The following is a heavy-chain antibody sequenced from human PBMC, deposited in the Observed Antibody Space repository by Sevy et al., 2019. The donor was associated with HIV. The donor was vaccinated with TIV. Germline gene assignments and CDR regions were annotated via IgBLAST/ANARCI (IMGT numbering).Heavy chain of an antibody. Sequence: GGSLRLSCAASGFTFSKYSMSWVRQPPGKGLEWVSTLSFGCGEINYAHSVKGRFTISRDNSKSLVYLQMNNLRPEDTAVYYGAREGCTKPHDYWGQGTLVTVSS. CDR1: GFTFSKYS. D-gene: IGHD2-8*01. V-gene: IGHV3-23*01. CDR2: LSFGCGEI. J-gene: IGHJ4*02. CDR3: AREGCTKPHDY.